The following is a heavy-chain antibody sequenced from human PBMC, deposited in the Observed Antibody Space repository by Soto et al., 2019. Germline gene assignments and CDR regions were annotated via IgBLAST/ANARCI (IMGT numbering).Heavy chain of an antibody. CDR1: GFTFSDYA. D-gene: IGHD6-19*01. Sequence: VQLVESGGGVVQPGRSLRLSCAASGFTFSDYAMHWVRQAPGKGLEWVAVVSHDGRNTHYADSVKGRFTISRDSAQNTVPLEMTSLRAEDTAVYYWAKGGRQWLVTSDFNYWGQGALVTVSS. CDR2: VSHDGRNT. CDR3: AKGGRQWLVTSDFNY. V-gene: IGHV3-30*18. J-gene: IGHJ4*02.